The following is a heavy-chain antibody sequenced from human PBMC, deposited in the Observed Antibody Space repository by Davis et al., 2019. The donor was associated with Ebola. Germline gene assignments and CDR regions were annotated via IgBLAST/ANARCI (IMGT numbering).Heavy chain of an antibody. CDR3: ARDRGFFWFDP. Sequence: GGSLRLSCAASGFTFSSYAMHWVRQAPGKGLEYVSAISSNGGSTYYANSVKGRFTISRDNSKNTLYLQMYSLRAEDTAVYYCARDRGFFWFDPWGQGTLVTVSS. J-gene: IGHJ5*02. V-gene: IGHV3-64*01. D-gene: IGHD1-26*01. CDR2: ISSNGGST. CDR1: GFTFSSYA.